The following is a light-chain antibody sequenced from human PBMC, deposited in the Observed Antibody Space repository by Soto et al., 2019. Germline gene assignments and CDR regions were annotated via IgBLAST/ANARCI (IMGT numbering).Light chain of an antibody. CDR3: HQAKSYTDDD. CDR1: HSIGTW. V-gene: IGKV1-5*01. J-gene: IGKJ2*01. CDR2: DAS. Sequence: DIQMTQSPSALSASLGARVTITCRASHSIGTWLAWYQQRPGKAPKLLIYDASSLGSGVPSRFSGGGSGTEFILTISSLQPDDFGNYYCHQAKSYTDDDIGTGTK.